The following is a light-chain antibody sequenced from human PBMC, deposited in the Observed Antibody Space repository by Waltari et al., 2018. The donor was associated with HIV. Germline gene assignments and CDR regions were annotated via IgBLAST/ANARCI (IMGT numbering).Light chain of an antibody. V-gene: IGLV1-47*01. J-gene: IGLJ2*01. CDR2: RNN. CDR3: ASWDDSLSGVV. Sequence: QSVLTQPPSASGTPGQRVTISCSGSSSNPGSNYVHWYQQRPGRAPKLQIYRNNQGPSGVPGRFSGSKSGTSSSLAISGLRSEDEADYYCASWDDSLSGVVFGGGTKLTVL. CDR1: SSNPGSNY.